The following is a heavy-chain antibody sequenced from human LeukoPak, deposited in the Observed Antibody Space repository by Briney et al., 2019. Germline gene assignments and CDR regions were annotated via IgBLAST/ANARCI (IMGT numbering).Heavy chain of an antibody. CDR1: GGSIGSSTYY. V-gene: IGHV4-39*01. CDR3: AGRYNWNDVGGFYYGMDV. CDR2: IYYSGST. D-gene: IGHD1-1*01. J-gene: IGHJ6*02. Sequence: PSETQSLTCTVSGGSIGSSTYYWGWIRQPPGKGLEWMGSIYYSGSTYYNPSLKSRVTISVDTSKNQFSLKLSSVTAADTAVYYCAGRYNWNDVGGFYYGMDVWGQGTTVTVSS.